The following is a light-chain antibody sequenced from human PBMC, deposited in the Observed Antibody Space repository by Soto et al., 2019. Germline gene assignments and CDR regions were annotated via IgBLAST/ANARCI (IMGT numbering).Light chain of an antibody. Sequence: QSVLTQPPSVSAAPGQRVTISCTGSSSNIGAGYEAHWYQQVPGTAPKLLIYENNNRPSGVPDRFSGSKSGTSASLAITGLQAEDEAEYYCQSYGSSLSGYVFGTGTKVTVL. CDR2: ENN. CDR3: QSYGSSLSGYV. V-gene: IGLV1-40*01. CDR1: SSNIGAGYE. J-gene: IGLJ1*01.